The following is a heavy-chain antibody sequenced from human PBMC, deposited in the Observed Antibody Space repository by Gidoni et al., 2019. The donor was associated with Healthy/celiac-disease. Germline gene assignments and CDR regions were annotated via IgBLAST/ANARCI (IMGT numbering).Heavy chain of an antibody. CDR1: GFTFSSYA. CDR3: ARGLFQGPLGPFDY. V-gene: IGHV3-30-3*01. J-gene: IGHJ4*02. D-gene: IGHD3-16*01. CDR2: ISYDGSNK. Sequence: QVQLVESGGGVVQPGRSLSLSCEASGFTFSSYAMHWVRQAPGKGLEWVAVISYDGSNKYYADSVKGRFTISRDNSKNTLYLQMNSLRAEDTAVYYCARGLFQGPLGPFDYWGQGTLVTVSS.